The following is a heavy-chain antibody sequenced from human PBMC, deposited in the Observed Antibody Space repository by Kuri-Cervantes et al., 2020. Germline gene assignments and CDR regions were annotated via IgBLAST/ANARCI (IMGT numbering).Heavy chain of an antibody. Sequence: ASVKVSCKASGYTFTGYYMHWVRQAPGQGLEWMGWINPNSGGTNYAQKFQGWVTMTRDTSISTAYMELGRLRSDDTAVYYCARGPTSRGQPLGTHYYYYYMDVWGKETTVTVSS. CDR2: INPNSGGT. V-gene: IGHV1-2*04. J-gene: IGHJ6*03. CDR1: GYTFTGYY. D-gene: IGHD3-10*01. CDR3: ARGPTSRGQPLGTHYYYYYMDV.